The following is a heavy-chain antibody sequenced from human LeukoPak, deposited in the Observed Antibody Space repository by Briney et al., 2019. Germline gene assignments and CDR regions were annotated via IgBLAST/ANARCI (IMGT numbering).Heavy chain of an antibody. V-gene: IGHV3-74*01. D-gene: IGHD3-16*01. J-gene: IGHJ4*02. CDR3: VRDLILVWTPGDDFDF. CDR1: GFAFSAYW. CDR2: INEDATTI. Sequence: PGGSLRLSCEASGFAFSAYWMHWVRQAPGKGLEWVSRINEDATTITYADSVKGRFITSRANSKKSLYLQMNNLRAEDTAVYYCVRDLILVWTPGDDFDFWGQGTQVIVSS.